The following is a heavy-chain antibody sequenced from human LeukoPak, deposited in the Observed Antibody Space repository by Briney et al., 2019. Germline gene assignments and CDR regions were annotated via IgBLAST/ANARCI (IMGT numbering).Heavy chain of an antibody. Sequence: GGSVRLSCAASGFTFSSYSMNWVRQAPGKGLEWVSSISSSSSYIYYADSVKGRFTISRDNAKNSLYLQMNSLRAEDTAVYYCARDRRRDAFDIWGQGTMVTVSS. CDR3: ARDRRRDAFDI. CDR1: GFTFSSYS. V-gene: IGHV3-21*01. CDR2: ISSSSSYI. J-gene: IGHJ3*02.